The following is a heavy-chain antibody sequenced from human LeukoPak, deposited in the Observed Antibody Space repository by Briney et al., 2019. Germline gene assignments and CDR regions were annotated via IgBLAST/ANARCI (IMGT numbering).Heavy chain of an antibody. J-gene: IGHJ4*02. CDR3: AREVPAASGDDY. D-gene: IGHD2-2*01. Sequence: SETLSLTCTVSGGSISNYYWSWIRQPPGKGLEWIGSIYYSGSTYYNPSLKSRVTISIDTSKNQFSLKLSSVTAADTAVYYCAREVPAASGDDYWGQGTLVTVSS. V-gene: IGHV4-59*12. CDR1: GGSISNYY. CDR2: IYYSGST.